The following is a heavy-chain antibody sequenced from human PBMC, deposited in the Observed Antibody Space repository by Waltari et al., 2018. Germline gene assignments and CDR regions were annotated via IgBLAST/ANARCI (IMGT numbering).Heavy chain of an antibody. V-gene: IGHV3-9*01. CDR3: AKDIGWGDMITFGGGIAPFDY. J-gene: IGHJ4*02. CDR1: GFTFDDYV. D-gene: IGHD3-16*02. CDR2: NSWNSGSI. Sequence: VPLVDSGRGLVQPGRSLRLSCAASGFTFDDYVMHWVRHAPGQGLDWGSGNSWNSGSIGYEDSVKGRFTISRDNAKNSLYLQMNSLRAEDTALYYCAKDIGWGDMITFGGGIAPFDYWGQGTLVTVSS.